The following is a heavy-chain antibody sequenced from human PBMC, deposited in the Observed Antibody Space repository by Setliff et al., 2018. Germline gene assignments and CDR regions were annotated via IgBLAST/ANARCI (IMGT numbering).Heavy chain of an antibody. V-gene: IGHV1-69*06. CDR2: IIPIFGTA. J-gene: IGHJ3*02. CDR1: GGTFSSYA. Sequence: ASVKVSCKASGGTFSSYAISWVRQAPGQGLEWMGRIIPIFGTANYAQKFQGRVTITADKSTSTAYMELSSLRSEDTAVYYCARPDTIFGSFGEKDAFDIWGQGTMVTVSS. CDR3: ARPDTIFGSFGEKDAFDI. D-gene: IGHD3-3*01.